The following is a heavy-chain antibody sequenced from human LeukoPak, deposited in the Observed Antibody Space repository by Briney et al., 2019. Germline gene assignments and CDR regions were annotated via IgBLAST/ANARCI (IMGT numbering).Heavy chain of an antibody. V-gene: IGHV3-23*01. CDR3: AKDLSVYSENYFGSFDY. J-gene: IGHJ4*02. CDR1: GFTLSGYG. Sequence: GGSLRLSCVASGFTLSGYGMSWVRQAPGKGLEWVSGIGGGGGRTDYADSVKGRFTISRDNSKNTLYLQMNSLRAEDTALYYCAKDLSVYSENYFGSFDYWGQGVLVTVSS. CDR2: IGGGGGRT. D-gene: IGHD2/OR15-2a*01.